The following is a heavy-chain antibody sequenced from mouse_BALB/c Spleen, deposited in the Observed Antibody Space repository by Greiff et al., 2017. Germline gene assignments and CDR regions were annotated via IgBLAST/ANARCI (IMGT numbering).Heavy chain of an antibody. J-gene: IGHJ2*01. Sequence: QVQLQQPGAELVRPGASVKLSCKASGYTFTSYWINWVKQRPGQGLEWIGNIYPSDSYTNYNQKFKDKATLTVDKSSSTAYMQLSSPTSEDSAVYYCTRSDYWGQGTTLPVSS. CDR2: IYPSDSYT. V-gene: IGHV1-69*02. CDR1: GYTFTSYW. CDR3: TRSDY.